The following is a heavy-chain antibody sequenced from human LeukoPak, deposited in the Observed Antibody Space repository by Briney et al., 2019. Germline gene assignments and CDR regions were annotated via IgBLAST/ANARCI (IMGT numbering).Heavy chain of an antibody. V-gene: IGHV1-8*01. CDR3: TRVPREAMAL. D-gene: IGHD2-8*01. CDR1: GYTFITHD. CDR2: MKPKSGYT. J-gene: IGHJ3*01. Sequence: GASVKVSCKASGYTFITHDINWVRQATGQGLEWMGYMKPKSGYTRYAQKFQGRVTMTSDTSASTAYMELSGLGSEDSAVYHCTRVPREAMALWGQGTTVTVSS.